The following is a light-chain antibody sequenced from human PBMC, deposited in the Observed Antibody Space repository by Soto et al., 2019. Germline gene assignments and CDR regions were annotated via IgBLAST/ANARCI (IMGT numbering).Light chain of an antibody. J-gene: IGLJ1*01. V-gene: IGLV2-14*01. Sequence: QSALTQPGSVSGSPGQSITISCTGTSSDVGGYNYVSWYQQHPGKAPKLMIYEVTNRPSGVSNRFSGSKSGNTASLTISGLQAEDDADYYCSSYTRSNSYVFGTGTKLTVL. CDR3: SSYTRSNSYV. CDR2: EVT. CDR1: SSDVGGYNY.